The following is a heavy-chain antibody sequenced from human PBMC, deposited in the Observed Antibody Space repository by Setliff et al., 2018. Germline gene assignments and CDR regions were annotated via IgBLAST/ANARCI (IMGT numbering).Heavy chain of an antibody. CDR2: IFHSGRT. J-gene: IGHJ3*02. CDR3: AKDVGDGYGVDAYASGGFDI. Sequence: PSETLSLTCSVSGASISTTYYYGDWIRQSPEKGLEWIGSIFHSGRTYYNPSLKSRVTMSLDTSKSQFSLKLSSVTAADTAVYYCAKDVGDGYGVDAYASGGFDIWGQGTLVTVSS. D-gene: IGHD5-18*01. CDR1: GASISTTYYY. V-gene: IGHV4-39*07.